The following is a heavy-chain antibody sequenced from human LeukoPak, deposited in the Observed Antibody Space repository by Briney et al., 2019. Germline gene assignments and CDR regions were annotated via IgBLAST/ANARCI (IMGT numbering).Heavy chain of an antibody. D-gene: IGHD1-14*01. V-gene: IGHV4-59*12. CDR1: GGSISSYY. Sequence: SETLSLTCTVSGGSISSYYWSWIRQPPGKGLEWIGYIYYSGSTYYNPSLKSRVTISVDRSKNQFSLKLSSVTAADTAVYYCARAEVAGSYFDYWGQGTLVIVSS. CDR2: IYYSGST. J-gene: IGHJ4*02. CDR3: ARAEVAGSYFDY.